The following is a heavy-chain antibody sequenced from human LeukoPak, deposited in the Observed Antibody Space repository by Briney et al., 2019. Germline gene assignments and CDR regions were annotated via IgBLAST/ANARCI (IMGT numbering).Heavy chain of an antibody. D-gene: IGHD2-2*01. CDR2: INPNSGGT. Sequence: ASVKVSCKASGYTVTGYYMHWVRQAPRQGLEWMGWINPNSGGTNYAQKSQGRVTMTRDTSISTAYMELSRLRSDDAAVYYCARDIVVVQTAATGDYWGQGTLVTVSS. J-gene: IGHJ4*02. CDR1: GYTVTGYY. V-gene: IGHV1-2*02. CDR3: ARDIVVVQTAATGDY.